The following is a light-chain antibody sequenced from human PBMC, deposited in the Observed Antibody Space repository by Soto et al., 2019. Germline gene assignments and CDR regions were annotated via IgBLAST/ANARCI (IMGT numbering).Light chain of an antibody. V-gene: IGKV3-11*01. Sequence: VMPHSTVALSVSPGDTATLSCRASQRVSNHFARYQQKPGQAPRLLIYDASSRATGISARFSGRGSGTDFTLTISSLEHEDFAVYYCNHSTIWPATSGQGTRLRL. CDR1: QRVSNH. CDR3: NHSTIWPAT. J-gene: IGKJ5*01. CDR2: DAS.